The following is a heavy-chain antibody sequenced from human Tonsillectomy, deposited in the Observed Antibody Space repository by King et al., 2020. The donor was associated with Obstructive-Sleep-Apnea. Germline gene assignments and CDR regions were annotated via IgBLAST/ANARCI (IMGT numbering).Heavy chain of an antibody. CDR3: VNEFIITMVRGVISPDLDY. CDR1: GFTFSSYA. V-gene: IGHV3-64D*09. D-gene: IGHD3-10*01. J-gene: IGHJ4*02. CDR2: ISSNGGST. Sequence: VQLVESGGGLVQPGGSLRLSCSASGFTFSSYAMHWVRQAPGKGLEYVSAISSNGGSTYYADSVKGRFTISRDNSKNTLYLQMRSLRAEDTAVYYCVNEFIITMVRGVISPDLDYWGQGTLVTVSS.